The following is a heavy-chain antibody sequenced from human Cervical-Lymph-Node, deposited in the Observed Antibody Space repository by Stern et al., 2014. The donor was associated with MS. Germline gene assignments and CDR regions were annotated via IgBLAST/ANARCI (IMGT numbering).Heavy chain of an antibody. V-gene: IGHV4-4*07. J-gene: IGHJ1*01. D-gene: IGHD5-18*01. CDR3: AREEVDTLLGEYFQH. CDR2: IQTSGST. Sequence: QLQLQESGPGLVKPSETLSLMCTVSGGSISRYYWSWIRQPAGKGLEWIGRIQTSGSTNYNPSLKSRVPMSLDPSKNQFSLKLRSVTAADTAVYYCAREEVDTLLGEYFQHWGQGTLVTVSS. CDR1: GGSISRYY.